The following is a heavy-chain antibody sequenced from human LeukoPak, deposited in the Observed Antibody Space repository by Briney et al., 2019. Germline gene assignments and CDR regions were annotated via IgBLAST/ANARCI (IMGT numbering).Heavy chain of an antibody. Sequence: KPSETLSLTCAVYGGSFSGYYWSWIRQPPGKGLEWIGYIYYSGSTNYNPSLKSRVTISVDTSKNQFSLKLSSVTAADTAVYYCARDIGYCSSTSCKMWSAFDIWGQGTMVTVSS. CDR2: IYYSGST. CDR1: GGSFSGYY. D-gene: IGHD2-2*01. J-gene: IGHJ3*02. V-gene: IGHV4-59*01. CDR3: ARDIGYCSSTSCKMWSAFDI.